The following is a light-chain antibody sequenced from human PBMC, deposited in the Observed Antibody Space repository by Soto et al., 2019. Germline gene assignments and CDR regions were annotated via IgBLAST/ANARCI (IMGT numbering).Light chain of an antibody. CDR2: DAS. V-gene: IGKV3-20*01. J-gene: IGKJ5*01. CDR1: QSVSSNY. Sequence: EIVLTQSPGTLSLSPGERATLSCRASQSVSSNYLAWYQQKPGQAPRLLIYDASSRPTGIPDRFSGSGSGTDFTLTISRLEPEDFAVYYCQCYGNSPITFGQGTRLEIK. CDR3: QCYGNSPIT.